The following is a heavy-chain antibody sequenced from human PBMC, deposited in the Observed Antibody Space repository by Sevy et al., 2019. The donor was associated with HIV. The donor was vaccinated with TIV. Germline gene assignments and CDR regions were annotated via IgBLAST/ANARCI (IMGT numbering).Heavy chain of an antibody. CDR2: ISYDGSNK. Sequence: GGSLRLSCAASGFTFSSYAMHWVRQAPGKGLEWVAVISYDGSNKYYADSVKGRFTISRDNSKNTLYLQMNSLRAEDKAVYYCGRDQSGIAEDGIDFDYWGQGTLVTVSS. D-gene: IGHD6-13*01. CDR1: GFTFSSYA. CDR3: GRDQSGIAEDGIDFDY. V-gene: IGHV3-30-3*01. J-gene: IGHJ4*02.